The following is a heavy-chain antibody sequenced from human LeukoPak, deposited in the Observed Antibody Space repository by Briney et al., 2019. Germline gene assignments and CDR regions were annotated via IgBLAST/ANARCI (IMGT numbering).Heavy chain of an antibody. J-gene: IGHJ4*02. Sequence: GGSLRLSCAVSGFSVSSFGMSWVRQAPGKGLEWISAISLNGETTWYADSVKGRFIISRDNSKNTLYLQLTSLRAEDTAVYYCAQGFSSGWYPYWGQGSLVSVSS. CDR3: AQGFSSGWYPY. D-gene: IGHD6-19*01. CDR2: ISLNGETT. CDR1: GFSVSSFG. V-gene: IGHV3-23*01.